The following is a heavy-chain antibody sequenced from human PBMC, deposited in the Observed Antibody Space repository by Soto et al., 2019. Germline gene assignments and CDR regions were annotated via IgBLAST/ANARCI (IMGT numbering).Heavy chain of an antibody. V-gene: IGHV1-18*01. CDR2: ISPYSGNT. CDR3: VRFASSGWYTGGY. J-gene: IGHJ4*02. Sequence: QVQLVQSGAEVKKPGASVKVSCKASGYTFTQYEIGWVRQAPGQGLEWMGWISPYSGNTNYAQKLQGRETMTTDTSMSTGYMELRSLRSDDTAVYYCVRFASSGWYTGGYWGQGTLVTVSS. D-gene: IGHD6-19*01. CDR1: GYTFTQYE.